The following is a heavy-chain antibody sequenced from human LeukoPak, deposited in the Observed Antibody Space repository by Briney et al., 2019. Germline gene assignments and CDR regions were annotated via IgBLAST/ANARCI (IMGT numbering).Heavy chain of an antibody. CDR3: ARDKGDYHTSGSLFVF. V-gene: IGHV3-23*01. CDR2: ITGSGGNT. D-gene: IGHD3-22*01. Sequence: GGSLRLSCAASGFIFSSYSMSWVRQAPGMGLEWVSVITGSGGNTYYADSVKGRFTISRDNAKNSLYLQMNSLRAEDTAVYYCARDKGDYHTSGSLFVFGGQGALVTVSS. CDR1: GFIFSSYS. J-gene: IGHJ4*02.